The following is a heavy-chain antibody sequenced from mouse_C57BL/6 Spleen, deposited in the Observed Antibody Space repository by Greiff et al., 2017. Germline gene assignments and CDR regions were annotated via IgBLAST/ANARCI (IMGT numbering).Heavy chain of an antibody. V-gene: IGHV1-69*01. CDR3: ARGEAYGYWFAY. CDR2: IDPSDSYT. D-gene: IGHD2-2*01. CDR1: GYTFTSYW. J-gene: IGHJ3*01. Sequence: QVQLQQPGAELVMPGASVKLSCKASGYTFTSYWMHWVKQRPGQGLAWIGEIDPSDSYTNYNQKFKGKSTLTVDKSSSTAYMQLSSLTSEDSAVYYCARGEAYGYWFAYGGQGTLVTVSA.